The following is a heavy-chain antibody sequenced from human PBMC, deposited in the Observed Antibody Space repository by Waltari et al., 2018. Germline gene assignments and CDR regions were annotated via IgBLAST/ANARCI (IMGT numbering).Heavy chain of an antibody. CDR1: GYSFTNYY. Sequence: QAQLMQSGAEVKKPGASVKVSCKASGYSFTNYYMHWVRQAPGQGPEWMGLINPSGGSTSYAQKFQGRVTMTRDTSTTTVYMELSSLRSDDTAVYYCARAPQDWRSNHSWFVDWGQGTLVTVSS. CDR3: ARAPQDWRSNHSWFVD. CDR2: INPSGGST. V-gene: IGHV1-46*01. J-gene: IGHJ5*02. D-gene: IGHD2-2*01.